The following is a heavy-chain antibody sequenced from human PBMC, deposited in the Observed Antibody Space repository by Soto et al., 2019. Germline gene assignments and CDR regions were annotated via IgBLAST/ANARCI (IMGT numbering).Heavy chain of an antibody. CDR3: AREDGGSGSYYTLDAFDI. D-gene: IGHD3-10*01. Sequence: GESLKISCKGSGYSFTSYWIGWVRQMPGKVLEWMGIIYPGDSGTRYSPSFQGQVTISADKSINTAYLQWSSLKASDTAMYYCAREDGGSGSYYTLDAFDIWGQGXMVTVSS. V-gene: IGHV5-51*01. CDR1: GYSFTSYW. CDR2: IYPGDSGT. J-gene: IGHJ3*02.